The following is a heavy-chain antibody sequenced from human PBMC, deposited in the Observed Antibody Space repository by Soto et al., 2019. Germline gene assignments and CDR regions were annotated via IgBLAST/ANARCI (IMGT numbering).Heavy chain of an antibody. CDR3: AKTLCTNTSCARQSDP. CDR2: LSTDGSTP. J-gene: IGHJ5*02. V-gene: IGHV3-30*16. Sequence: PGGSLRLSCEASGFIFGSYAMNWVRQVPGKGPEWVAVLSTDGSTPYYADSVRGRFTISRDNSKSTLFLQMNSLRPEDTAIYFCAKTLCTNTSCARQSDPWGQGTLVTVSS. CDR1: GFIFGSYA. D-gene: IGHD2-2*01.